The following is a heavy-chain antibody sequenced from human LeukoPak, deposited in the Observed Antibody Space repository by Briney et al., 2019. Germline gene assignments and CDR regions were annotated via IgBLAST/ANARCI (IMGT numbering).Heavy chain of an antibody. J-gene: IGHJ3*02. CDR3: AKSNGYGLVDI. CDR2: IYYSGST. Sequence: SETLSLTCTVSGGSISTYYWSWIRQSPGKGLESIGYIYYSGSTYYSPSLKSRVTISLDTSRNQFSLKLNSVTAADTAVYYCAKSNGYGLVDIWGQGTMVTVSS. V-gene: IGHV4-59*12. D-gene: IGHD3-10*01. CDR1: GGSISTYY.